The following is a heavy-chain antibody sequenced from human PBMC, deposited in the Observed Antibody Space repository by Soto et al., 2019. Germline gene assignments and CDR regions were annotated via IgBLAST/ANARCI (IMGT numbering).Heavy chain of an antibody. V-gene: IGHV1-69*13. CDR1: GGTFSSYA. J-gene: IGHJ4*02. CDR3: AGGDNWNYGHYFDY. CDR2: IIPIFGTA. Sequence: SVKVSCKASGGTFSSYAISWVRQAPGQGLEWMGGIIPIFGTANYAQKFQGRVTITADESTSTAYMELSSLRSEDTAVYYCAGGDNWNYGHYFDYWDQGTLVTVSS. D-gene: IGHD1-7*01.